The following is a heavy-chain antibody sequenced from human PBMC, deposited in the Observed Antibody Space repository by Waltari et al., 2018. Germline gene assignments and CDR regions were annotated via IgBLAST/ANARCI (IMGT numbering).Heavy chain of an antibody. Sequence: EVQLVESGGGLIQPGGSLRLSCAASGFTVSSNYMSWVRQAPGKGLEWVSVIYSGGSTYYADSVKGRFTISRDNSKNTLYLQMNSLRAEDTAVYYCARGRSSGSGLGDYWGQGTLVTVSS. V-gene: IGHV3-53*01. J-gene: IGHJ4*02. CDR2: IYSGGST. D-gene: IGHD3-22*01. CDR3: ARGRSSGSGLGDY. CDR1: GFTVSSNY.